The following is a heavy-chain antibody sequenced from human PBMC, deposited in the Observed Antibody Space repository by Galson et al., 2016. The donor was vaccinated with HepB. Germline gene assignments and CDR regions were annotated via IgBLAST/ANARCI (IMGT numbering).Heavy chain of an antibody. D-gene: IGHD6-13*01. CDR1: GYGFTSFW. Sequence: QSGAEVKKSGESLKISCKASGYGFTSFWIGWVRQMPGKGLEWMGIIYPGASDTRYSPSFQGQVTISADKSINTAFLQWSNLKASDTAMHYCARRGAAGLDWGRGTLVTVSS. J-gene: IGHJ4*02. CDR3: ARRGAAGLD. CDR2: IYPGASDT. V-gene: IGHV5-51*01.